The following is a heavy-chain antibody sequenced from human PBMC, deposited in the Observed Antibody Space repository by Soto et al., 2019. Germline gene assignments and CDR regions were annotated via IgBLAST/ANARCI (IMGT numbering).Heavy chain of an antibody. CDR3: AREEMAIIYGMDV. Sequence: PGGSLRLSCAASGFTFSSYSMNWVRQAPGKGLEWVSSISSSSSYIYYADSVKGRFTISRDNAKNSLYLQKNSLRCEDTAVYFCAREEMAIIYGMDVWGQGTTGTVSS. V-gene: IGHV3-21*01. CDR2: ISSSSSYI. J-gene: IGHJ6*02. CDR1: GFTFSSYS. D-gene: IGHD2-21*01.